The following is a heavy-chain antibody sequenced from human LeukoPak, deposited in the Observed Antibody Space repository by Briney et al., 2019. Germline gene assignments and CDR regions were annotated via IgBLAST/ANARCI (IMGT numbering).Heavy chain of an antibody. J-gene: IGHJ3*02. CDR3: ARSSGSMGSFDI. CDR1: GYTFTYRY. D-gene: IGHD3-10*01. V-gene: IGHV1-45*02. Sequence: ASVKVSCKASGYTFTYRYLHWVRQAPGQALEWMGWITPFNGNTNYAQKFQDRVTITRDRSMSTAYMELSSLRSEDTAMYYCARSSGSMGSFDIWGQGTMVTVSS. CDR2: ITPFNGNT.